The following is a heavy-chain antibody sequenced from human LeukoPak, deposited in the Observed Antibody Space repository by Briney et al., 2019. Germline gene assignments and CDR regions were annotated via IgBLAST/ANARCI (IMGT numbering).Heavy chain of an antibody. CDR2: ISGSGGST. D-gene: IGHD4-11*01. CDR3: ARDYPVTSLGPKYFDY. V-gene: IGHV3-23*01. Sequence: GGSLRLSCAASGFTFSSYAMSWVRQAPGKGLEWVSAISGSGGSTYYADSVKGRFTISRDNSKNTLYLQMNSLRAEDTAVYYCARDYPVTSLGPKYFDYWGQGTLVTVSS. J-gene: IGHJ4*02. CDR1: GFTFSSYA.